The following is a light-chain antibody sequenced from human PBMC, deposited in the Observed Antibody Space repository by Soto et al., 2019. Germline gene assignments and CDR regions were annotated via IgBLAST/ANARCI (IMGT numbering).Light chain of an antibody. CDR3: SSYAGRLYV. V-gene: IGLV2-8*01. J-gene: IGLJ1*01. CDR1: SSDVGDYNY. Sequence: QSALTQPPSASGSPGQQVTISCTGTSSDVGDYNYVSWYQQHPGKAPKLMIYEVIKRPSGVPDRFSGSKSGNTASLTVSGLQAEDEADYYCSSYAGRLYVFGTGTKVTVL. CDR2: EVI.